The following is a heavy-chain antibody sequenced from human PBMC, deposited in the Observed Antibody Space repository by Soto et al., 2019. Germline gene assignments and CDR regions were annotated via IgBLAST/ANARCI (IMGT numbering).Heavy chain of an antibody. CDR2: ITTYNGNT. V-gene: IGHV1-18*01. CDR3: ARALTGYGMDV. CDR1: RYIFTNYG. J-gene: IGHJ6*02. Sequence: VQLVQSGVEVREPGASVKVSCKAVRYIFTNYGVSWVRQAPGQGLEWMGWITTYNGNTEYAQKFQGRVTMTTDASTNTAYMELGSLRSDDTAIYYCARALTGYGMDVWGQGTTVTVSS.